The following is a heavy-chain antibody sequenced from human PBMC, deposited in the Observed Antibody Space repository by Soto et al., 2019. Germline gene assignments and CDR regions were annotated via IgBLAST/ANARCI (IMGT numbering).Heavy chain of an antibody. V-gene: IGHV1-18*01. CDR3: ARDSLPGIAAGDPTWFDP. Sequence: QVQLVQSGAEVKKPGASVKVSCKASGYSFTSYGISWVRQAPGQGLEGMGWISGYNGNTNYAQKLQGIVTMTTDTSTSTAYMELRSLRSDDTAVYYCARDSLPGIAAGDPTWFDPWGQGTLVTVSS. J-gene: IGHJ5*02. D-gene: IGHD6-13*01. CDR1: GYSFTSYG. CDR2: ISGYNGNT.